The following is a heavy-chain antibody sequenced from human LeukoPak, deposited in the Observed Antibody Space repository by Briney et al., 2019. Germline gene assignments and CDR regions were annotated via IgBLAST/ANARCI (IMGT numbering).Heavy chain of an antibody. CDR3: ARAATGWSQTHFDY. Sequence: SVKVSCKASGGTFSSYAISWVQQAPGQGLEWMGRIIPILGIANYAQKFQGRVTITADKSTSTAYMELSSLRSEDTAVYYCARAATGWSQTHFDYWGQGTLVTVSS. J-gene: IGHJ4*02. CDR1: GGTFSSYA. D-gene: IGHD6-19*01. CDR2: IIPILGIA. V-gene: IGHV1-69*04.